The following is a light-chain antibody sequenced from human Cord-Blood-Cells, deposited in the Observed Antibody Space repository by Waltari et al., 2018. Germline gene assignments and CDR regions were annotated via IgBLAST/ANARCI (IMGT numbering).Light chain of an antibody. CDR1: SGINVGTYR. CDR2: YKSDSDK. V-gene: IGLV5-45*02. CDR3: MIWHSSAWV. Sequence: QAVLTQPSSLSASPGASASLTCTLRSGINVGTYRIYWYQQKPVSPPQYLLRYKSDSDKQQGSGVPSRFSGSKEASANAGILLISGLQSEDEADYYCMIWHSSAWVFGGGTKLTVL. J-gene: IGLJ3*02.